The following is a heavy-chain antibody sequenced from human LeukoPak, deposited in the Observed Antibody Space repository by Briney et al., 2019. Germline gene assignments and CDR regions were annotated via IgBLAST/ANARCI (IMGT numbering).Heavy chain of an antibody. CDR1: GYTFTGYY. V-gene: IGHV1-2*02. Sequence: GASVKVSCKASGYTFTGYYTHWVRQAPGQGLEWMGWINPNSGGTNYAQKFQGRVTMTRDTSISTAYMELSRLRSDDTAVYYCARAEYSSSDDAFDIWGQGTMVTVSS. J-gene: IGHJ3*02. CDR3: ARAEYSSSDDAFDI. CDR2: INPNSGGT. D-gene: IGHD6-6*01.